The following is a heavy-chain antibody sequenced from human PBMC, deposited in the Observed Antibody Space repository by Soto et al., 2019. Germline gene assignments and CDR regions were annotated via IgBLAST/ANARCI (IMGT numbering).Heavy chain of an antibody. CDR1: GFTFTSSA. CDR2: MVVGSGNT. D-gene: IGHD2-15*01. Sequence: GASVKVSCKASGFTFTSSAVQWVRQARGQRLEWIGWMVVGSGNTNYAQKFQERVTITRDMSTSTAYMELSSLRSEDTAVYYCAAKFFSGGSCFWFAPWGQETWFTVS. J-gene: IGHJ5*02. V-gene: IGHV1-58*01. CDR3: AAKFFSGGSCFWFAP.